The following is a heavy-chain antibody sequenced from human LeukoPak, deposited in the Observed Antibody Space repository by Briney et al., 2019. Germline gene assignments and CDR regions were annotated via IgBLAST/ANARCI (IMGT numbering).Heavy chain of an antibody. Sequence: ASVKVSCKASGYTFTSYDINWVRQATGQGLEWMGWMNPNSGNTGYAQKFQGRVTITRNTSISTAYMELSSLRSEDTAVYCCARGILGYCSGGSCYSEVLGYWGQGTLVTVSS. CDR3: ARGILGYCSGGSCYSEVLGY. CDR1: GYTFTSYD. CDR2: MNPNSGNT. V-gene: IGHV1-8*03. D-gene: IGHD2-15*01. J-gene: IGHJ4*02.